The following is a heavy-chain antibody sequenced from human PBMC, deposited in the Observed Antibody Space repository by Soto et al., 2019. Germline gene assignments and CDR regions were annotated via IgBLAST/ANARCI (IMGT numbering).Heavy chain of an antibody. J-gene: IGHJ3*02. Sequence: GGSLRLSCAASGFTFSSYGMHWVRQAPGKGLEWVAVISYDGSNKYYADSVKGRFTISRDNSKNTLYLQMNSLRAEDTAVYYCANDRFHYYASSGYYSDGFDIWGQGTMVTVSS. CDR3: ANDRFHYYASSGYYSDGFDI. V-gene: IGHV3-30*18. CDR2: ISYDGSNK. D-gene: IGHD3-22*01. CDR1: GFTFSSYG.